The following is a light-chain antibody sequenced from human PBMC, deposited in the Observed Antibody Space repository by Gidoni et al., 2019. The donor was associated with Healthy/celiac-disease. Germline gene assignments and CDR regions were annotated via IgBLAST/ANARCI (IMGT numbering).Light chain of an antibody. CDR3: QQRSNWPPMYT. Sequence: EIVLTQSPATLSLSPGERATISCRASQSVSSYLAWYQQKPGQAPRLLIYDASNRATGIPARFSGSGSGTDLTLTISSLEPEDFAVYYCQQRSNWPPMYTFGQGTKLEIK. V-gene: IGKV3-11*01. CDR2: DAS. J-gene: IGKJ2*01. CDR1: QSVSSY.